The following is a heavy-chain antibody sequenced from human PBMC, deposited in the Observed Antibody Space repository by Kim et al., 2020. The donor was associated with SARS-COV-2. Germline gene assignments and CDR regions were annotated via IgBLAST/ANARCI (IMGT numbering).Heavy chain of an antibody. J-gene: IGHJ4*02. D-gene: IGHD3-9*01. CDR3: ARASGLRYFDWFRIDY. CDR1: GGSISSSSYY. Sequence: SETLSLTCTVSGGSISSSSYYWGWIRQPPGKGLEWIGSIYYSGSTYYNPSLKSRVTISVDTSKNQFSLKLSSVTAADTAVYYCARASGLRYFDWFRIDYCGQGTLVTVSS. V-gene: IGHV4-39*07. CDR2: IYYSGST.